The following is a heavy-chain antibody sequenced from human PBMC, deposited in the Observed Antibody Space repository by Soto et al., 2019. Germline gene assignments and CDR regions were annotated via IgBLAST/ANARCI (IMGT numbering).Heavy chain of an antibody. D-gene: IGHD3-3*01. CDR3: ARKGTYHYDFWRGKSTNWFDP. CDR2: INHSGST. CDR1: GGSFSGYY. Sequence: QVQLQQWGAGLLKPSETLSLTCAVYGGSFSGYYWSWIRQPPGKGLEWIGEINHSGSTNYNPSLKCRVTKSVDTSKNQFSLKLSSVTAADTAVYYCARKGTYHYDFWRGKSTNWFDPWGQGTLVTVSS. J-gene: IGHJ5*02. V-gene: IGHV4-34*01.